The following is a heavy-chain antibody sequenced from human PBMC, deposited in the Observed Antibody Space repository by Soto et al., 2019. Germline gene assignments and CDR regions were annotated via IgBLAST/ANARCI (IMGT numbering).Heavy chain of an antibody. V-gene: IGHV3-30-3*01. CDR3: AREDIAAATYLDY. CDR2: ISYDGSNK. D-gene: IGHD6-13*01. Sequence: GGSLRLSFAAAGFTFSSYAMHWVRQAPGKGLEWVAVISYDGSNKYYADSVKGRFTISRDNSKNTLYLQMNSLRAEDTAVYYSAREDIAAATYLDYWGQGTLVTVSS. J-gene: IGHJ4*02. CDR1: GFTFSSYA.